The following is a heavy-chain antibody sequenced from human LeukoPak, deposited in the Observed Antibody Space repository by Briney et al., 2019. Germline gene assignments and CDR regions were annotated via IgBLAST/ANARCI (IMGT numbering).Heavy chain of an antibody. CDR3: ARVVGSYYDSSGDAFDI. Sequence: GGSLRLSCAASGFTFSSYAMHWVRQAPGKGLEWVALISNDGRNKYHADSVKGRFTISRDNSKNTLYLQMNSLRAEDTAVYYCARVVGSYYDSSGDAFDIWGQGTMVTVSS. D-gene: IGHD3-22*01. J-gene: IGHJ3*02. CDR2: ISNDGRNK. CDR1: GFTFSSYA. V-gene: IGHV3-30*04.